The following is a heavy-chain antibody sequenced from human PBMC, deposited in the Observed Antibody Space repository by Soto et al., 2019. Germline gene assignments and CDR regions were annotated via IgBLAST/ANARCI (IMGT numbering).Heavy chain of an antibody. CDR2: IYYSGNT. J-gene: IGHJ4*02. V-gene: IGHV4-30-4*01. D-gene: IGHD3-16*01. CDR3: AREGGESSDGLYYFDS. Sequence: SETLSLTCTVSGGSTSSDNYWGWIRQPPGKGLEWIGHIYYSGNTDYNPSLKSRLAISIDTSKNQFSLKLSSVTAADTAVYFCAREGGESSDGLYYFDSWGQGSLVTVSS. CDR1: GGSTSSDNY.